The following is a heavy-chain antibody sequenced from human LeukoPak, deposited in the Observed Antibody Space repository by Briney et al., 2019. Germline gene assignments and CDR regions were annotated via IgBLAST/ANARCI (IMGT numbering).Heavy chain of an antibody. CDR1: GGSFSGYY. Sequence: SETLSLTCAVYGGSFSGYYWNWIRQPPGKGLEWIGEINHSGSTNYKPSLKTRVTISVDTSKNQFSLKLSSVTAADTAVYYCARVGDTMIAQGVDYWGQGTLVTVSS. D-gene: IGHD3-22*01. V-gene: IGHV4-34*01. J-gene: IGHJ4*02. CDR2: INHSGST. CDR3: ARVGDTMIAQGVDY.